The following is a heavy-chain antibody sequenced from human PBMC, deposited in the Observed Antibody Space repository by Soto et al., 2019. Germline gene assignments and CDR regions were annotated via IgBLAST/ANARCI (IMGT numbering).Heavy chain of an antibody. CDR1: GGTFSNYP. CDR2: IIPIIGTV. D-gene: IGHD5-12*01. CDR3: ARGNHRWLQLWYFDL. J-gene: IGHJ2*01. Sequence: QVQLVQSGAEVKKPGSSVKVSCKASGGTFSNYPISWVRQAPGQGLEWMGGIIPIIGTVNYAQKFQGRVTITAEESTSTAYMELSSLRSEDTAVYYCARGNHRWLQLWYFDLWGRGTLVTVSS. V-gene: IGHV1-69*12.